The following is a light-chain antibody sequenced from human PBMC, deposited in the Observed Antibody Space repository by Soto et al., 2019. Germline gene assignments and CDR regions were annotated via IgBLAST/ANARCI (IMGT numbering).Light chain of an antibody. Sequence: QSALTQPASVSASPGDSIAISCTGSSSDVGAFSYVSWYQQSPGQAPKLLLYEVTNRPSGVSHRFSGSKSGNTASLTISGLQAEDEADYYCCSYTTTGTSIFGGGTKLTV. J-gene: IGLJ2*01. CDR2: EVT. CDR1: SSDVGAFSY. V-gene: IGLV2-14*01. CDR3: CSYTTTGTSI.